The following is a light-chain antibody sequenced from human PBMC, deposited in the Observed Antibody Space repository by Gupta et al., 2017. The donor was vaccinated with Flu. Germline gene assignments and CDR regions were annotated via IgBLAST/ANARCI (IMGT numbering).Light chain of an antibody. CDR1: QSLLHSDGYNY. Sequence: ISCRSSQSLLHSDGYNYLGWYLQKPGQSPLLLIYLGSTRASGVPDRFSGSGSGTDFTLKISRVEAEDVGIYYCMQGLQIPLTFGGGTKVEIK. CDR3: MQGLQIPLT. J-gene: IGKJ4*01. V-gene: IGKV2-28*01. CDR2: LGS.